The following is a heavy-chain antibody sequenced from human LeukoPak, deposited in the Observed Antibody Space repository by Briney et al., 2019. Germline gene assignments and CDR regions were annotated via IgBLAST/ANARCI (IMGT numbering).Heavy chain of an antibody. V-gene: IGHV1-18*01. CDR2: ISAYNGNT. Sequence: GASVKVSCKASGHTFTSYGISWVRQAPGQGLEWMGWISAYNGNTNYAQKLQGRVTMTTDTSTATAYMELRSLRSDDTAVYYCARGEVVVVPAATNYYYYGMDVWGQGTTVTVSS. D-gene: IGHD2-2*01. J-gene: IGHJ6*02. CDR3: ARGEVVVVPAATNYYYYGMDV. CDR1: GHTFTSYG.